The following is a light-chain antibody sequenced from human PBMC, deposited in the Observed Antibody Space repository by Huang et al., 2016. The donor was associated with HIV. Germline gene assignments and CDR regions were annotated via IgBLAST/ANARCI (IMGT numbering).Light chain of an antibody. CDR3: QQSYSRPQT. CDR2: GKS. V-gene: IGKV1-39*01. CDR1: QNINNY. Sequence: DIQMTQSPSSRSASVGVRVTITCRASQNINNYLKWDQQRPGKAPTSLGYGKSSLPGGVPSRFSCGRSGTDFTLTIINLQPEDFATYYCQQSYSRPQTFGQGTKLEIK. J-gene: IGKJ2*01.